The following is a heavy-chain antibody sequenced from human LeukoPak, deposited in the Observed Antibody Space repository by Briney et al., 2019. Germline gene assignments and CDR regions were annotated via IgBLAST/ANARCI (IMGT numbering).Heavy chain of an antibody. Sequence: SGGSLTLSCAASGFTFSSYSMNWVRQAPGKGLEWVSSISSSSSYIYYADSVKGRFTISRDNAKNSLYLQMNSLRAEDTAVYYCARGVLGGFDPWGQGTLVTVSS. J-gene: IGHJ5*02. CDR1: GFTFSSYS. V-gene: IGHV3-21*04. CDR3: ARGVLGGFDP. D-gene: IGHD2-8*02. CDR2: ISSSSSYI.